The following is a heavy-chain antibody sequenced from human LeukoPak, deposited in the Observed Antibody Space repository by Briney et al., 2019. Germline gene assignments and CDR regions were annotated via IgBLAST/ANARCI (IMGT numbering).Heavy chain of an antibody. CDR2: IHWNSDTR. V-gene: IGHV3-9*01. Sequence: GGSLRLSCAASGLTFSDHAMHWVRQAPGMGLEWVSGIHWNSDTRGYADSVKGRFTISRDNAKNSLYLQMNSLRPEDSALYYCARDPTVYTSGWYGFQFYYGMDVWGRGTTVTVSS. D-gene: IGHD6-19*01. J-gene: IGHJ6*02. CDR1: GLTFSDHA. CDR3: ARDPTVYTSGWYGFQFYYGMDV.